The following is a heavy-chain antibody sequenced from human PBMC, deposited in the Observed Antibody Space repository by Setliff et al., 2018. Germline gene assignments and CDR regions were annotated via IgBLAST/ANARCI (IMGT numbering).Heavy chain of an antibody. Sequence: ASETLSLTCTVYGGSFSDYYWGWIRQPPGKGLEWIAEINHSGSTNYNPSLKSRVTISVDTSRNQFALNLRSVTAADAAVYYCVRDRTAYSYGLDVWGQGTTVTVSS. CDR2: INHSGST. D-gene: IGHD5-18*01. CDR1: GGSFSDYY. V-gene: IGHV4-34*01. CDR3: VRDRTAYSYGLDV. J-gene: IGHJ6*02.